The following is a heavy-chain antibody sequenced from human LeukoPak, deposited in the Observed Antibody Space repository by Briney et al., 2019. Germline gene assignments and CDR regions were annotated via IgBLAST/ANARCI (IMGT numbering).Heavy chain of an antibody. CDR3: ARGYYDSEPDY. V-gene: IGHV4-59*12. Sequence: SETLSLTCAVPGGSISTYYWSWIRQPPGKGLEWIGYINYSGSTNYNPSLKSRVSISVDTSKNQFSLKLSSVTAADTAVYYCARGYYDSEPDYWGQGTLVTVSS. D-gene: IGHD3-22*01. CDR1: GGSISTYY. CDR2: INYSGST. J-gene: IGHJ4*02.